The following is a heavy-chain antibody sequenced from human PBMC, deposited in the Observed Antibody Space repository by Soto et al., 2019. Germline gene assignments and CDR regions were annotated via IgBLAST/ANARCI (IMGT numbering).Heavy chain of an antibody. D-gene: IGHD2-15*01. CDR3: AKWWQPDY. Sequence: GESLKISCAASGFTFSSYGMHWVRQAPGKGLEWVAVISYDGSNKYYADSVKGRFTISRDNSKNTLYLQMNSLRAEDTAVYYCAKWWQPDYWGQGTLVTVSS. V-gene: IGHV3-30*18. CDR2: ISYDGSNK. CDR1: GFTFSSYG. J-gene: IGHJ4*02.